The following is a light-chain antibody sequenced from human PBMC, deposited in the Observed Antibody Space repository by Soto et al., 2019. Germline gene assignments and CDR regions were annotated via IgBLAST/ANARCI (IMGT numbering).Light chain of an antibody. V-gene: IGKV3-20*01. CDR3: QQYGSSPLVT. CDR1: QSVSSIY. J-gene: IGKJ5*01. CDR2: GAS. Sequence: ELVLKQSPVPLSLSPGGRATLSCRASQSVSSIYLAWYQQKPGQAPRLLIYGASSRATGIPDRFSGSGSGTDFTLTISRLEPEDFAVYYCQQYGSSPLVTFGQGTRLEIK.